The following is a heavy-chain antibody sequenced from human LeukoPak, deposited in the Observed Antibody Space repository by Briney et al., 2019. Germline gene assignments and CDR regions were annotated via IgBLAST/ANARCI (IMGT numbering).Heavy chain of an antibody. D-gene: IGHD2-15*01. Sequence: PSETLSLTCTVSGYSMSSNFYWGWIRRPPGKGLEWIGKIYRSGSTYYNPSLKSRVTISLDMSKNQFSLNLTSLTAADTAVYYCARHGCGGGSCFGYWGQGTLVTVSS. CDR2: IYRSGST. V-gene: IGHV4-38-2*02. CDR1: GYSMSSNFY. J-gene: IGHJ4*02. CDR3: ARHGCGGGSCFGY.